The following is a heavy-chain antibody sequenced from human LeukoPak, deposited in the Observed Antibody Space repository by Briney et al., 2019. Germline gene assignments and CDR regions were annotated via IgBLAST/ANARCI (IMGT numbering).Heavy chain of an antibody. CDR2: ISGSGGST. D-gene: IGHD3-10*01. V-gene: IGHV3-23*01. J-gene: IGHJ4*02. Sequence: QAGGSLRLSCAASGFTFSSYAMSWVRQAPGKGLEWVSAISGSGGSTYYADSVKGRFTISRDNSKNTLYLQMNSLRAENTAEYYFAKDQSFLSYYGSGSPFDYWGQGTLVTVSS. CDR1: GFTFSSYA. CDR3: AKDQSFLSYYGSGSPFDY.